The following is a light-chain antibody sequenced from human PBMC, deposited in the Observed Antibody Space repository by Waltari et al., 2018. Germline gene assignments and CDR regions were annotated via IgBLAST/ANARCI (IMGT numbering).Light chain of an antibody. CDR1: QSVSTN. CDR3: QQYNNWPPT. J-gene: IGKJ1*01. CDR2: CAS. Sequence: ETVMTQSPATLSVSPGESATLSCRASQSVSTNLAWYQQKPGQAPRLLIYCASTRATGISCWFSGSGSGTECTRTISSLQSEDFAVYYCQQYNNWPPTFGQLTKVEIK. V-gene: IGKV3D-15*01.